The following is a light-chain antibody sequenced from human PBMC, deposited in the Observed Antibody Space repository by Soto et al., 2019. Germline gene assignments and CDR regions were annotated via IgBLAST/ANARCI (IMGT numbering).Light chain of an antibody. CDR2: GAS. CDR1: QSVSRI. Sequence: PGTLSVSPGERTTLSCRANQSVSRILAWYQQKPGQAPRLLIYGASTRATGIPVRFSGSGSGTEFTLTISSLQPDDFATYYCQQYNSYRGTFGQGTKVDIK. CDR3: QQYNSYRGT. V-gene: IGKV3-15*01. J-gene: IGKJ1*01.